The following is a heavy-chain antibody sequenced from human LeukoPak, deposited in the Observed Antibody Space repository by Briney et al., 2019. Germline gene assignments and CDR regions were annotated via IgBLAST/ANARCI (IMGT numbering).Heavy chain of an antibody. V-gene: IGHV1-69*13. CDR1: GGTFSSYA. J-gene: IGHJ4*02. Sequence: SVKVSCKASGGTFSSYAISWVRQAPGQGLEWMGGIIPIFGTANYAQKFQGRVTITADESTSTAYMELSSLRSEDTAVYHCAKARITIFGVVQDFDYWGQGTLVTVSS. D-gene: IGHD3-3*01. CDR2: IIPIFGTA. CDR3: AKARITIFGVVQDFDY.